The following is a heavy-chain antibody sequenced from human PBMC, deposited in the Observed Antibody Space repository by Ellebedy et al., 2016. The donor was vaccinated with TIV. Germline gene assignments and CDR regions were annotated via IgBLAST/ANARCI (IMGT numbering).Heavy chain of an antibody. J-gene: IGHJ4*02. CDR3: ARGWDGYNPPLGY. Sequence: GESLKISCAASGFTLSDYSMSWVRQAPGKGLEWVSVIYSGGSTSYADSVKGRFTISRHNSKNTLYLQMNSLRAEDTAVYYCARGWDGYNPPLGYWGQGTLVTVSS. CDR1: GFTLSDYS. V-gene: IGHV3-53*04. CDR2: IYSGGST. D-gene: IGHD5-24*01.